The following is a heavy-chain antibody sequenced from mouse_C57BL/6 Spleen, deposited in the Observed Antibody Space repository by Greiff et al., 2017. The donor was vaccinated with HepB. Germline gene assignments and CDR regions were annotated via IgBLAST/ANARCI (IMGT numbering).Heavy chain of an antibody. D-gene: IGHD1-1*01. Sequence: VQLQQPGAELVKPGASVKLSCKASGYTFTSYWMHWVKQRPGQGLEWIGMIHPNSGSTNYNEKFKSKATLTVDKSSSTAYMQLSSLTSEDSAVYYCAREGGSSYGYYAMDYWGQGTSVTVSS. V-gene: IGHV1-64*01. CDR3: AREGGSSYGYYAMDY. CDR2: IHPNSGST. J-gene: IGHJ4*01. CDR1: GYTFTSYW.